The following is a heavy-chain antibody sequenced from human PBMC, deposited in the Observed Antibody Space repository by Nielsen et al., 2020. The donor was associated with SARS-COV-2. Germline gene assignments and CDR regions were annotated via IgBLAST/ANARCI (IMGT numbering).Heavy chain of an antibody. CDR2: ISSSSSYI. D-gene: IGHD3-3*01. J-gene: IGHJ3*02. CDR1: GFTFSSYS. V-gene: IGHV3-21*01. CDR3: AIIWSGYTDAFDI. Sequence: GESLKISCAASGFTFSSYSMNWVRQAPGKGLEWVSSISSSSSYIYYADSEKGRFTISRDNAKNSLYLQMNSLRAEDTAVYYCAIIWSGYTDAFDIWGQGTMVTVSS.